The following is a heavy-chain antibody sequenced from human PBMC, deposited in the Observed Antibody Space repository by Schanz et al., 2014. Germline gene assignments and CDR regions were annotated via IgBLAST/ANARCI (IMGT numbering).Heavy chain of an antibody. D-gene: IGHD6-6*01. CDR3: ARAGQDFEYSSLSPIWYFDL. CDR1: GYMYTSHF. Sequence: QVQLVQSGAEVKEPGASVTVSCKASGYMYTSHFLHWVRQAPGQGFEWIGLINPIDGSTTYPLRFHGRITMTRDTSTTTFYMDLSSLGSEDTAVYYCARAGQDFEYSSLSPIWYFDLWGRGTLVTVSS. J-gene: IGHJ2*01. CDR2: INPIDGST. V-gene: IGHV1-46*01.